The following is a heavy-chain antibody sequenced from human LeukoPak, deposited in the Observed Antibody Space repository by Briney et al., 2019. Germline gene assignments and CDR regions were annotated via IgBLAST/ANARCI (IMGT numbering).Heavy chain of an antibody. D-gene: IGHD6-19*01. J-gene: IGHJ4*02. CDR2: ISGSGGST. CDR3: ARGGLGSAFDN. Sequence: SGGSLRLSCAASGFTFSTYALSWVRQAPGKGLECVSAISGSGGSTYSADSLKGRFTISRDNSKNTLYLQIDSLRADDTAAFYCARGGLGSAFDNWGQGTLVTVSS. CDR1: GFTFSTYA. V-gene: IGHV3-23*01.